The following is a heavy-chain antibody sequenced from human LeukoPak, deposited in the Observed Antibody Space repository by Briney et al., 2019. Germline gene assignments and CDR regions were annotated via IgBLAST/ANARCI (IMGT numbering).Heavy chain of an antibody. CDR1: GFTFSTYA. CDR2: ISESGGTT. J-gene: IGHJ1*01. CDR3: AKDPSTSWYWYFQH. D-gene: IGHD2-8*02. Sequence: AGGSLRLSCAASGFTFSTYAMSWVRQAPGKGLEWVSGISESGGTTYYADSVKGRFTISRDNFKSTLYLQMNSLRAEDTAVYYCAKDPSTSWYWYFQHWGQGTLVTVSS. V-gene: IGHV3-23*01.